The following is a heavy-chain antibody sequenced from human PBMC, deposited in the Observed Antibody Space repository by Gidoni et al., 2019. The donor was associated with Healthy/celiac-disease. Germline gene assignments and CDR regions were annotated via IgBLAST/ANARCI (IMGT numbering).Heavy chain of an antibody. CDR2: INHSGST. Sequence: QVQLQQWGAGLLKPSETLSLTCAVYGGSFSGYYWRWIRQPPGKGLEWIGEINHSGSTNYNPSLKSRVTISVDTSKNQFSLKLSSVTAADTAVYYCARFCSGGSCYSSHWFDPWGQGTLVTVSS. J-gene: IGHJ5*02. D-gene: IGHD2-15*01. CDR3: ARFCSGGSCYSSHWFDP. V-gene: IGHV4-34*01. CDR1: GGSFSGYY.